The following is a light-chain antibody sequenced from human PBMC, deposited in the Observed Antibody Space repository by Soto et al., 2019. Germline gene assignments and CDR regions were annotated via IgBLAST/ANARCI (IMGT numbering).Light chain of an antibody. J-gene: IGKJ4*01. CDR1: QSVLSSSNNKNY. CDR2: WAS. Sequence: DIVMTQSPDSLAVSLGERATINCKSSQSVLSSSNNKNYLSWHQQTQGQTPRMLIYWASTRESGVPDRFSGSGSGTDFTLTISSLQAEDVAVYYCQQHYSDPLTFGGGTKVDIK. CDR3: QQHYSDPLT. V-gene: IGKV4-1*01.